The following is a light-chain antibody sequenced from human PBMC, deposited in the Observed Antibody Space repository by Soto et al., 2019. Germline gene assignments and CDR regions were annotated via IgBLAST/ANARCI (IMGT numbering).Light chain of an antibody. CDR1: SSDVGDYNY. CDR2: EVS. J-gene: IGLJ1*01. CDR3: SSYTRSSTLYV. Sequence: QSVLTQPASVSGSPGQSITISCTGTSSDVGDYNYVSWYQQHPGKAPKLMIYEVSNRPSGVSNRLSGSKSGNTASLTISGLQAEDEADYYCSSYTRSSTLYVFGTGTKVTV. V-gene: IGLV2-14*01.